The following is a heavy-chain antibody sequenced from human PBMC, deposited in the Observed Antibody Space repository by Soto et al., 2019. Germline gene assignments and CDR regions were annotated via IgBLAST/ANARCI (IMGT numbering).Heavy chain of an antibody. D-gene: IGHD6-6*01. J-gene: IGHJ3*02. CDR1: GGTFSSYA. CDR3: ARDPRYSSSAFDI. CDR2: IIPIFGTA. Sequence: SVKVSCKASGGTFSSYAISWVRQAPGQGLEWMGGIIPIFGTANYAQKFQGRVTITADESTSTAYMELSSLRSEDTAVYYCARDPRYSSSAFDIWGQGTMVTVSS. V-gene: IGHV1-69*13.